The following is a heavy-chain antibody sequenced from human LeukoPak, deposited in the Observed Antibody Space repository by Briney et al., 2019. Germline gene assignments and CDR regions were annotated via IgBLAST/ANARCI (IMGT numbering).Heavy chain of an antibody. V-gene: IGHV1-69*04. D-gene: IGHD4-17*01. CDR3: ARYGDYDSQDYGMDV. CDR2: IIPILGIA. J-gene: IGHJ6*02. CDR1: GDIFSSYA. Sequence: GSSVKVSCKASGDIFSSYAITWVQLAPGQGLECMGRIIPILGIANYAQKFQGRVTITADKSTSTAYLELSSLRYEDTAVYYCARYGDYDSQDYGMDVWGQGTTVTVSS.